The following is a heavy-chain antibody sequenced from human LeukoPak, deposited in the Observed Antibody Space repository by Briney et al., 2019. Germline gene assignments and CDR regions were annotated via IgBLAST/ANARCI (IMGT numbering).Heavy chain of an antibody. CDR3: ARAGYSYDLTPVDY. CDR2: MNPNCCNT. J-gene: IGHJ4*02. V-gene: IGHV1-8*01. Sequence: LMNPNCCNTGYAQKFQGRVTMTRNNSISTAYMELSSLRSEDTAVYYCARAGYSYDLTPVDYWGQGTLVTVSS. D-gene: IGHD5-18*01.